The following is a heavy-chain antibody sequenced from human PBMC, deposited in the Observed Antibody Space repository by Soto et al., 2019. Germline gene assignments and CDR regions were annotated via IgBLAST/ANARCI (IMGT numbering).Heavy chain of an antibody. V-gene: IGHV1-3*01. CDR1: GYTFTSYA. D-gene: IGHD6-13*01. CDR3: ARSIAAAGPSWFDP. Sequence: ASVKVSCKASGYTFTSYAMHWVRQAPGQRLEWMGWINAGNGNTKYSQKFQGRVTITRDTSASTAYMELSSLRSEDTAVYYCARSIAAAGPSWFDPWGQGTLVTVSS. J-gene: IGHJ5*02. CDR2: INAGNGNT.